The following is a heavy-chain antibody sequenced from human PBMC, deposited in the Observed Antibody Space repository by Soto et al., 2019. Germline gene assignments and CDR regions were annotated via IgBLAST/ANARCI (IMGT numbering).Heavy chain of an antibody. D-gene: IGHD6-13*01. CDR1: GGSISSGGYY. J-gene: IGHJ1*01. V-gene: IGHV4-31*03. CDR3: ARGPAKQHQHFQH. Sequence: SETLSLTCTVSGGSISSGGYYWSWIRQHPGKGLEWIGYIYYSGSTYCNPSLKSRVTISVDTSKNQFSLKLSSVTAADTAVYYCARGPAKQHQHFQHWGQGTLVTVSS. CDR2: IYYSGST.